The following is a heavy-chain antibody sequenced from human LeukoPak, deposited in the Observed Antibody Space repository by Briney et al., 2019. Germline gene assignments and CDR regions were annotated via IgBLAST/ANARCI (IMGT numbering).Heavy chain of an antibody. CDR1: GFTFSSYA. CDR3: AKDLEEERGYSYGNEDY. D-gene: IGHD5-18*01. J-gene: IGHJ4*02. V-gene: IGHV3-23*01. CDR2: ISGSGGST. Sequence: GGSLRLSCAASGFTFSSYAMSWVRQAPGKGLEWVSAISGSGGSTYYADSVKGRFTISRDNSKNTLYLQVNSLRAEDTAVYYCAKDLEEERGYSYGNEDYWGQGTLVTVSS.